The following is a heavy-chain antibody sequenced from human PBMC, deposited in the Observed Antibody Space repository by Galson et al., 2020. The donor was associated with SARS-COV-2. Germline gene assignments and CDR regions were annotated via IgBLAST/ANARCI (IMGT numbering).Heavy chain of an antibody. CDR2: IYYSGST. J-gene: IGHJ2*01. CDR3: ARDDSSGSYPDGNFDL. CDR1: GGSISSGDYY. Sequence: SETLSLTCTVSGGSISSGDYYWSWIRQPPGKGLEWIGYIYYSGSTYYNPSLESRVSISLDRSKNQFSLKLSSVTAADTAVYFCARDDSSGSYPDGNFDLWGRGTLVTVSS. D-gene: IGHD3-22*01. V-gene: IGHV4-30-4*01.